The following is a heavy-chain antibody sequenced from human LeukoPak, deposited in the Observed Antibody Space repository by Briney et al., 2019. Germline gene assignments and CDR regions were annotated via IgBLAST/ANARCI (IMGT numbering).Heavy chain of an antibody. J-gene: IGHJ6*03. Sequence: SETLSLTCTVSGGSISSSSYYWGWIRQPPGKGLEWIGSIHYSGTTYYNPSLKSRVTISVDTSKNRFSLKLTSVTAADTAVYYCARSAYGDYLYYYYMDVWGKGTTVTVSS. D-gene: IGHD4-17*01. CDR2: IHYSGTT. CDR1: GGSISSSSYY. V-gene: IGHV4-39*07. CDR3: ARSAYGDYLYYYYMDV.